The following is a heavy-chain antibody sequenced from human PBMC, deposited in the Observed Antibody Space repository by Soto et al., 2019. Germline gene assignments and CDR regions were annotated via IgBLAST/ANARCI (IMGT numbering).Heavy chain of an antibody. J-gene: IGHJ4*02. D-gene: IGHD6-6*01. Sequence: GGSLRLSCAASGFKFDDYTMFWVRQAPGKGLEWVALISEDGSAKYYVDSVKGRFTISRDNAKNSLYLQISSLRVEDTAVYYCARDGGQLEDFFDYWGQGTTVTVSS. CDR3: ARDGGQLEDFFDY. CDR1: GFKFDDYT. V-gene: IGHV3-7*01. CDR2: ISEDGSAK.